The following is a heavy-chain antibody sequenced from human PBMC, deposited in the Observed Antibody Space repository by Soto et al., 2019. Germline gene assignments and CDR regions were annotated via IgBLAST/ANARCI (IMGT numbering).Heavy chain of an antibody. J-gene: IGHJ2*01. CDR1: GFIFSYYA. CDR3: AKVAGGLGYFDL. D-gene: IGHD3-16*01. V-gene: IGHV3-23*01. CDR2: ISASGGNI. Sequence: GGSLRLSCVASGFIFSYYAMTWFRQAPGKGLQWVATISASGGNIEYADSLKGRFTISRDNSKNSVYLQLSGLTADDTAVHYCAKVAGGLGYFDLWGRGTLVTVSS.